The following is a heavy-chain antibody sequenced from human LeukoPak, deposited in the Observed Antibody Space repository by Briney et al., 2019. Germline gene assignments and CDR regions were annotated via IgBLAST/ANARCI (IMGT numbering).Heavy chain of an antibody. Sequence: PGGSLRLSCAASGFTFSSYGMHWVRQAPGKGLEWVAFIRYDGSNKYYADSVKGRFTISRDNSKNTLYLQMNSLRAEDTAVYYCARIAAAGTRIGFDYWGQGTLVTVSS. CDR2: IRYDGSNK. CDR3: ARIAAAGTRIGFDY. D-gene: IGHD6-13*01. J-gene: IGHJ4*02. CDR1: GFTFSSYG. V-gene: IGHV3-30*02.